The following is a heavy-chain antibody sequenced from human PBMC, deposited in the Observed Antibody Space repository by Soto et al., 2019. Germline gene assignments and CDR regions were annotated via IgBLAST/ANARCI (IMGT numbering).Heavy chain of an antibody. CDR3: ARWDYGSGSYDAFDI. Sequence: SETLSLTCTVSGGSISSYYWSWIRQPPGKGLEWIGYIYYSGSTNYNPSLKSRVTISVDTSKNQFSLKLSSVTAADTAVYYCARWDYGSGSYDAFDIWGQGTMVTVSS. CDR1: GGSISSYY. CDR2: IYYSGST. J-gene: IGHJ3*02. D-gene: IGHD3-10*01. V-gene: IGHV4-59*01.